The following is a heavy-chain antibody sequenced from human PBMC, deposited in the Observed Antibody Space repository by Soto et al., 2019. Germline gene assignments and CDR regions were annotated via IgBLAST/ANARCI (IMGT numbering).Heavy chain of an antibody. J-gene: IGHJ4*02. Sequence: QVQLQESGPGLVKPSQTLSLTCTVSGGSISSGGYYWSWIRQLPGKGLEWIGYIYSSGSTFYNPSLKSRVTISVDTSKNQFSLKLSSVTAADTAVYYCAREGGSGWPFNYWGQGTLVTVSS. V-gene: IGHV4-31*03. CDR3: AREGGSGWPFNY. CDR2: IYSSGST. CDR1: GGSISSGGYY. D-gene: IGHD6-19*01.